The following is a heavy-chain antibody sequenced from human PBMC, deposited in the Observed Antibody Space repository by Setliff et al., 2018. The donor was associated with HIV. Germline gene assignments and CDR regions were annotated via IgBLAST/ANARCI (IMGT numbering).Heavy chain of an antibody. J-gene: IGHJ4*02. CDR3: ARDHKYYYDSSGLDY. CDR1: GGSFSGYY. Sequence: SETLSLTCAVYGGSFSGYYWSWIRQPPGKGLEWIGEINHSGSTNYNPSLMSRVTISVDKSKNQISLRLNSMTAADTAVYFCARDHKYYYDSSGLDYWGQGTLVTVSS. V-gene: IGHV4-34*09. CDR2: INHSGST. D-gene: IGHD3-22*01.